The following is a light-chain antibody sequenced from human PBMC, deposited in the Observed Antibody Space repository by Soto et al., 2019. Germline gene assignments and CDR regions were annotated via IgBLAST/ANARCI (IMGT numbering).Light chain of an antibody. CDR2: EVS. V-gene: IGLV2-8*01. CDR1: SSDVGNYKY. CDR3: SSYAGNNIHYV. J-gene: IGLJ1*01. Sequence: VLTQPASVSGSPGQSITISCTGTSSDVGNYKYVSWYQQHPGKAPKLMIYEVSKRPSGVPDRFSGSKSGNTASLTVSGLQVEDEADYYCSSYAGNNIHYVFGTGTKVTVL.